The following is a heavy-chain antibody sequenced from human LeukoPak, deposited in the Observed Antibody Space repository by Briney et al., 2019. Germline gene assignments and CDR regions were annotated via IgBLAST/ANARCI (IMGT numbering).Heavy chain of an antibody. CDR3: ARDLKYCTGGMCYFTAVADS. V-gene: IGHV3-20*04. CDR2: INWDSTST. D-gene: IGHD2-8*02. J-gene: IGHJ4*02. Sequence: RPGGSLRLSCATSGSIFDHFGMNWVRQVPGKGLEWVSGINWDSTSTNYVDSVRGRFTISRDNAKNSLYLQMYSLRVEDTAFYYCARDLKYCTGGMCYFTAVADSWGQGTLVTVSS. CDR1: GSIFDHFG.